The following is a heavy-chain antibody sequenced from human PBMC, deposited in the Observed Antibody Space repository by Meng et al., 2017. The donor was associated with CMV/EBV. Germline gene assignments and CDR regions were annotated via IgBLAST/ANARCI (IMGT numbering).Heavy chain of an antibody. CDR2: INHSGST. J-gene: IGHJ4*02. D-gene: IGHD3-16*01. V-gene: IGHV4-34*01. CDR1: GGSFSGYY. CDR3: ARGFGARDY. Sequence: GSLRLSCAVYGGSFSGYYWSWIRQPPGKGLEWIGEINHSGSTNYNPSLKGRVTISVDTSKNQFSLKLSSVTAADTAVYYCARGFGARDYWGQGTLVTVSS.